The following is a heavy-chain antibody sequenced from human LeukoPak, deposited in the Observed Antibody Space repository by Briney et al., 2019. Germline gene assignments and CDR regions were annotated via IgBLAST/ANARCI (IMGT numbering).Heavy chain of an antibody. D-gene: IGHD6-19*01. J-gene: IGHJ6*02. Sequence: GGSLRLSCAVSGFSVTNNYMSWVRQAPGKRLEWVSVFYVGGATYYADSVKGRFTISRDNTENTLYLQMKSLRAEDTAVYYCARGLYSSGWLAVITGRGMDVWGQGTTVTVSS. CDR2: FYVGGAT. CDR3: ARGLYSSGWLAVITGRGMDV. V-gene: IGHV3-53*01. CDR1: GFSVTNNY.